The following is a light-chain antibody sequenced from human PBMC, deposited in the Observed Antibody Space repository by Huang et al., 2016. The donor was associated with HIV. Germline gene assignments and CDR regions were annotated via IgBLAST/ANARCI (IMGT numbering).Light chain of an antibody. CDR2: DTS. J-gene: IGKJ4*01. CDR3: QQRSTWPLT. CDR1: QSVGSY. V-gene: IGKV3-11*01. Sequence: EVMLTQSPSILSLSLGGTGTISCKARQSVGSYVAWYQQRPGQSPRLLLYDTSNRAAGIPTRFSGSGSGTDFTLTISGLESGELGVCYCQQRSTWPLTFGGGTKVA.